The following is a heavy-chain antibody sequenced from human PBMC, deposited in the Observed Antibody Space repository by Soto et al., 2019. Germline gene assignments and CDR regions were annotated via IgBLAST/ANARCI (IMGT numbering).Heavy chain of an antibody. CDR2: IYHSGST. CDR1: GGSISSGGYS. Sequence: PSETLSLTCAVSGGSISSGGYSWSWIRQPPGKGLEWIGYIYHSGSTYYNPSLKSRVTISVGRSKNQFSLKLSSVTAADTAVYYCARGYYGSGSSPWFDPWGQGTLVTVSS. V-gene: IGHV4-30-2*01. J-gene: IGHJ5*02. CDR3: ARGYYGSGSSPWFDP. D-gene: IGHD3-10*01.